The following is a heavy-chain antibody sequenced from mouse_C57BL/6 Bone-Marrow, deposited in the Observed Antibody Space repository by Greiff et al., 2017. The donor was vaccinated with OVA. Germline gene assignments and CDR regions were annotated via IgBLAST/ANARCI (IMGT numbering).Heavy chain of an antibody. V-gene: IGHV5-9-1*02. J-gene: IGHJ4*01. D-gene: IGHD5-1-1*01. CDR2: ISSGGDYI. CDR1: GFTFSSYA. CDR3: TIIPYYYAMDY. Sequence: QVVESGAGLVKPGGSLKLSCAASGFTFSSYAMSWVRQTPEQWLEWVAYISSGGDYIYYADTVKGRFTISRAHARNTLYRQMSSLKSDDTAVYDGTIIPYYYAMDYWGQGTSVTVSS.